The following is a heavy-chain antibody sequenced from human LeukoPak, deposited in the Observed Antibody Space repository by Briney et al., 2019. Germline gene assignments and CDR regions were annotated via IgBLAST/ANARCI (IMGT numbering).Heavy chain of an antibody. D-gene: IGHD4-11*01. CDR1: GGSISSYY. CDR3: ASVYQYSNYDRGAFDI. J-gene: IGHJ3*02. CDR2: IYYSGST. V-gene: IGHV4-59*08. Sequence: PSETLSLTCTVSGGSISSYYWSWIRQPPGKGLEWIGYIYYSGSTNYNPSLKSRVTISVDTSKNQFSLKLSSVTAADTAVYHCASVYQYSNYDRGAFDIWGQGTMVTVSS.